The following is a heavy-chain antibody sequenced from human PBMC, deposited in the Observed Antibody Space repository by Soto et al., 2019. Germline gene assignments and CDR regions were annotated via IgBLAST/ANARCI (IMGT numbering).Heavy chain of an antibody. Sequence: EVQLLESGGGLVQSGGSLRLPCAASGLIFSAYAMSWVRQAPGKGLEWVSSTSGGGGSAYYADSVKGRFTISRDNSKNTLYLQMDSLRAEDTAVYFCTKLDRLRLGELSLAPFDSWGQGTLVTVSS. CDR1: GLIFSAYA. J-gene: IGHJ4*02. D-gene: IGHD3-16*02. CDR2: TSGGGGSA. V-gene: IGHV3-23*01. CDR3: TKLDRLRLGELSLAPFDS.